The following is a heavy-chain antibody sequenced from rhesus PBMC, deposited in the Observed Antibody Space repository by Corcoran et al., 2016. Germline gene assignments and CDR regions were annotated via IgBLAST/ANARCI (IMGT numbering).Heavy chain of an antibody. J-gene: IGHJ6*01. CDR1: GGSISSSY. Sequence: QLQLQESGPGLVKPSETLSVTCAVSGGSISSSYWSWIRQAPGKGLEWIGYIYGSGSSTNYNPSRKSRGTLSVDTSKNQLSLKLSSVTAADTAVYYCARYCTGSGCYAGLDSWGQGVVVTVSS. CDR2: IYGSGSST. V-gene: IGHV4-169*01. D-gene: IGHD2-21*01. CDR3: ARYCTGSGCYAGLDS.